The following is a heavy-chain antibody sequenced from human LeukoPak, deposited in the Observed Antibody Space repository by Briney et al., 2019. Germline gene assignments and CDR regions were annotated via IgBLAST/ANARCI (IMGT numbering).Heavy chain of an antibody. D-gene: IGHD3-22*01. V-gene: IGHV3-23*01. CDR2: ISGGSGST. CDR1: GFTFSSYA. J-gene: IGHJ4*02. CDR3: AKHRFESGGYHSTD. Sequence: GGSLRLSCTASGFTFSSYAMSWVRQAPGKGLAWVSTISGGSGSTYCADSVKGRFTISRDNSKNTLYLQMNSLRDEDTAVYYCAKHRFESGGYHSTDWGQGTLVTVSS.